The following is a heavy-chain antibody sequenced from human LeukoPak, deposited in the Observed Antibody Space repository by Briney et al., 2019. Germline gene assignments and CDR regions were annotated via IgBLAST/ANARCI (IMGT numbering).Heavy chain of an antibody. CDR2: ISSSSSTI. CDR3: ARDLYSGYDPSAFDI. J-gene: IGHJ3*02. V-gene: IGHV3-48*04. D-gene: IGHD5-12*01. CDR1: GFTFSSYS. Sequence: GGSLRLSCAASGFTFSSYSMNWVRQAPGKGLEWVSYISSSSSTIYYADSVKGRFTISRDNAKNSLYLQMNSLRAEDTAVYYCARDLYSGYDPSAFDIWGQGTMVTVSS.